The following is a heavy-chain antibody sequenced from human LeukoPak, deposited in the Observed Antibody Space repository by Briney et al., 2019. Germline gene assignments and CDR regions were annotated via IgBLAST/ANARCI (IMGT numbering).Heavy chain of an antibody. J-gene: IGHJ6*03. Sequence: GESLKISCKGSGYSFTSYWIGWVRQTPGKGLEWMGIIYPGDSDTRYSPSFQGQVTISADKSISTAYLQWSSLKASDTAMYYCARHMGATTLNYYYYMDVWGKGTTVTVSS. CDR3: ARHMGATTLNYYYYMDV. V-gene: IGHV5-51*01. CDR1: GYSFTSYW. CDR2: IYPGDSDT. D-gene: IGHD1-26*01.